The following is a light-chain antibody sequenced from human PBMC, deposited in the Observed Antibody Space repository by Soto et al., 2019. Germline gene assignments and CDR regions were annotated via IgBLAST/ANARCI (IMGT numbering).Light chain of an antibody. CDR3: QQLHGYPIT. CDR2: APS. V-gene: IGKV1-9*01. J-gene: IGKJ5*01. Sequence: ILLTQSPSSLSASVGDRVTITCRASQGIDTSLAWYQQKPGKAPKLLIYAPSNFQSGVPSRFSGSGSGKHFPLTISSLQPEDFATYYCQQLHGYPITFGQGTRLEI. CDR1: QGIDTS.